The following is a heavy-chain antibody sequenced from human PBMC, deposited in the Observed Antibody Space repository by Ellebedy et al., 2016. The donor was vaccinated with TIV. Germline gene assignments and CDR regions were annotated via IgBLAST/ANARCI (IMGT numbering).Heavy chain of an antibody. D-gene: IGHD3-3*01. V-gene: IGHV3-74*01. Sequence: GESLKIPCASSGFNFRSYWMYWVRQPPRTGLHWVARINGDGRSTSYAESVKGRFTVSRDNGKTTLYLHLNSLRPEDTAVYYCAGGNYDFWKNYRGCWGQGTLVTVSS. CDR2: INGDGRST. CDR1: GFNFRSYW. CDR3: AGGNYDFWKNYRGC. J-gene: IGHJ4*02.